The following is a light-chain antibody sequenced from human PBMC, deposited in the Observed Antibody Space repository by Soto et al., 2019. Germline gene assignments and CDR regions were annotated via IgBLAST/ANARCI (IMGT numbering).Light chain of an antibody. CDR2: ASS. CDR3: SSYTSGSTLYV. CDR1: SSDVGSYNY. V-gene: IGLV2-14*01. Sequence: QSALTQPASVSGSPGQSITISCTGTSSDVGSYNYVSWYQHHPGKAPRLMIYASSNRPSGVSHRFSGSRSGNTASLTISGLQAEDEADYSCSSYTSGSTLYVFGTGTKVTVL. J-gene: IGLJ1*01.